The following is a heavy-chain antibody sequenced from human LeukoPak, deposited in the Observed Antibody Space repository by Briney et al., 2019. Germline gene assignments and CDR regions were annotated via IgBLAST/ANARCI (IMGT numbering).Heavy chain of an antibody. V-gene: IGHV1-2*02. CDR3: AREARYYDSSQGSPI. J-gene: IGHJ3*02. CDR2: INPNSGGT. Sequence: ASVKVSCKASGYTFTGYYMHWVRQAPGQGLEWMGWINPNSGGTNYAQKFQGRVTMTRDTSISTAYMELSRLRSDDTAVYYCAREARYYDSSQGSPIWGQGTMVTVSS. D-gene: IGHD3-22*01. CDR1: GYTFTGYY.